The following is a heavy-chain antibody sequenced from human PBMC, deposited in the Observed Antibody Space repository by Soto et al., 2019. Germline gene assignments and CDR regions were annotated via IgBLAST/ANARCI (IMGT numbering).Heavy chain of an antibody. J-gene: IGHJ4*02. CDR3: AREPEYYYDSSGQPYNSCLFDY. D-gene: IGHD3-22*01. V-gene: IGHV1-69*13. CDR1: GGTFSSYA. Sequence: SVKVSCKASGGTFSSYAISWGRQAPGQGLEWMGGIIPIFGTANYAQKFQGRVTITADESTSTAYMELSSLRSEDTAVYYCAREPEYYYDSSGQPYNSCLFDYWGQGTLVTVSS. CDR2: IIPIFGTA.